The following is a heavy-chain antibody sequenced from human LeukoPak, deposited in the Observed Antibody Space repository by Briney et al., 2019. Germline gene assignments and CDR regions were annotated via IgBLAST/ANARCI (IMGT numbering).Heavy chain of an antibody. CDR2: IIPIFGTA. V-gene: IGHV1-69*13. D-gene: IGHD2-21*01. J-gene: IGHJ4*02. Sequence: SVKVSCKASVGTFSSYAISWVRQAPGQGLEWMGGIIPIFGTANYAQKFQGRVTITADESTSTAYMELSSLRSEDTAVCYCARGYCGGDCHLDYWGQGTLVTVSS. CDR3: ARGYCGGDCHLDY. CDR1: VGTFSSYA.